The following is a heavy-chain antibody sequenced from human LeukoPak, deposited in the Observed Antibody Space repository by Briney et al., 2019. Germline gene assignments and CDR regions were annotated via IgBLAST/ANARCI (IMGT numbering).Heavy chain of an antibody. CDR3: ARWQHGDYDLGY. CDR1: GYTFTSYY. V-gene: IGHV1-46*01. CDR2: INPSGGST. J-gene: IGHJ4*02. Sequence: ASVTVSYTASGYTFTSYYMHWVRQAPGQGLEWMGIINPSGGSTSYAQKFQGRVTMTRDTSTSTVYMELSSLRSEDTAEYYCARWQHGDYDLGYWGQGTLVTVSS. D-gene: IGHD2-21*01.